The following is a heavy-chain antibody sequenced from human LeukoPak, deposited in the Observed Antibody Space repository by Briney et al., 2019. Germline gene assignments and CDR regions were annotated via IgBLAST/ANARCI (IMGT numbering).Heavy chain of an antibody. D-gene: IGHD6-25*01. J-gene: IGHJ4*02. CDR1: GFTFSSCS. CDR2: ISSSSSSI. Sequence: GGSLRFSCAASGFTFSSCSMKWVRKAPGKGLEWVSSISSSSSSIYHADSVRGRFTISRDNAKNSLYLQMNSLRAEDTAVYYCAREGGYGKSGDYWGQGTLVTVSS. CDR3: AREGGYGKSGDY. V-gene: IGHV3-21*01.